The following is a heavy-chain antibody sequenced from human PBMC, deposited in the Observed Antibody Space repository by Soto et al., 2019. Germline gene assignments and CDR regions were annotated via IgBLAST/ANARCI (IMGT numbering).Heavy chain of an antibody. CDR3: ARARFGDYEPYYYYGLDV. J-gene: IGHJ6*02. CDR1: GGSINSGDYF. V-gene: IGHV4-30-4*01. CDR2: IYYSGTT. Sequence: SETLSLTCTVSGGSINSGDYFWTWIRQPPGKGLEWSGFIYYSGTTSYNPSLKRRLTISLDTSKNQFSLNLSAVAAADTAVYFCARARFGDYEPYYYYGLDVWGQGTTVTVSS. D-gene: IGHD4-17*01.